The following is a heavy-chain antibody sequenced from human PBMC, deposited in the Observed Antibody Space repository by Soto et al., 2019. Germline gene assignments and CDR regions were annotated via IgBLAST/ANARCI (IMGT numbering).Heavy chain of an antibody. CDR1: GFTFSNYG. V-gene: IGHV3-21*01. D-gene: IGHD2-2*01. CDR3: ARDVVVVPAAIHWFDP. J-gene: IGHJ5*02. Sequence: GGSLRLSCAASGFTFSNYGFHWVRQAPGKGLEWVSSISSSSSYIYYADSVKGRFTISRDNAKNSLYLQMNSLRAEDTAVYYCARDVVVVPAAIHWFDPWGQGTLVTVSS. CDR2: ISSSSSYI.